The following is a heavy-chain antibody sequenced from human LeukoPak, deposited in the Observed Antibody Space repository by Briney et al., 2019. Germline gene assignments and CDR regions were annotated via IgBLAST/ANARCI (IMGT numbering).Heavy chain of an antibody. D-gene: IGHD3-22*01. CDR2: IYYSGST. V-gene: IGHV4-39*07. Sequence: SETLSLTCTVSGGSISSSSYYWGWIRQPPGKGLEWIGSIYYSGSTYYNPSLKSRVTISVDTSKNQFSLKLSSVTAADTAVYYCARGGNYYDSSPLDYWGQGTLVTVSS. CDR3: ARGGNYYDSSPLDY. J-gene: IGHJ4*02. CDR1: GGSISSSSYY.